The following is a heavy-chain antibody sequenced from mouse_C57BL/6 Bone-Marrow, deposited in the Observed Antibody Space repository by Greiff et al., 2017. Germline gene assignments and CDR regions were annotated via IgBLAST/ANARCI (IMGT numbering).Heavy chain of an antibody. V-gene: IGHV5-16*01. CDR2: INYDGSST. D-gene: IGHD1-1*01. J-gene: IGHJ1*03. CDR1: GFTFSDYY. Sequence: EVQLVESEGGLVQPGSSMKLSCTASGFTFSDYYMAWVRQVPEKGLEWVANINYDGSSTYYLDSLKSRFIISRDNAKNILYLQMSSLKSEDTATYYCARDYDGSGDFDVWGTGTTVTVSS. CDR3: ARDYDGSGDFDV.